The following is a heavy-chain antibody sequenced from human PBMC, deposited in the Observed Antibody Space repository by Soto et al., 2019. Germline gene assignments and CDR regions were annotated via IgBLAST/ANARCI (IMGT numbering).Heavy chain of an antibody. D-gene: IGHD3-10*01. V-gene: IGHV3-30*03. CDR1: GFPFTSYG. CDR2: ISYDGSNK. Sequence: QVQLVESGGGVVQPGRSLRLSCVASGFPFTSYGMHWVREAPGKGLEWVAVISYDGSNKYYADSVKGRFTISRDNSKNHLYSPMNRLRPEDTALYYCVGGQYYFDYRGQGTLVTVSS. J-gene: IGHJ4*02. CDR3: VGGQYYFDY.